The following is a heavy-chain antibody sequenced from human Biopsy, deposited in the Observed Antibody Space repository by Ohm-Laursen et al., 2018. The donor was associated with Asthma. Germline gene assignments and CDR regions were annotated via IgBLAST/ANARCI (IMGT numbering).Heavy chain of an antibody. Sequence: GTPSLTCPVYPGSFSGFYWTWIRQSPEKGLEWIGETNERGVTNNNPSLKSRVIISIDTYWNRVSLKLTSVTAADTAVYYCARGPELDVWGQGTTVTVSS. J-gene: IGHJ6*02. CDR2: TNERGVT. V-gene: IGHV4-34*01. CDR3: ARGPELDV. CDR1: PGSFSGFY.